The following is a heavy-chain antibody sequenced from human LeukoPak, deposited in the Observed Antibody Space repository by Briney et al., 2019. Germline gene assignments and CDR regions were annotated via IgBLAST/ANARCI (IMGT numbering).Heavy chain of an antibody. Sequence: SVKVSCKASGGTFSSYAISWVRQAPGQGREWMGGIIPIFGTAKYAQKFQGRVTITADESTSTAYRERSSLRSEDTAVYYCARRVGIAARPGRYYFGYWGQGTLVTVSS. J-gene: IGHJ4*02. CDR2: IIPIFGTA. V-gene: IGHV1-69*13. CDR1: GGTFSSYA. D-gene: IGHD6-6*01. CDR3: ARRVGIAARPGRYYFGY.